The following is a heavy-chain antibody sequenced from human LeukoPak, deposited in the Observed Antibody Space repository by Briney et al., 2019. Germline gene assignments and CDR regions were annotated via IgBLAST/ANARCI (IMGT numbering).Heavy chain of an antibody. Sequence: GESLKISCKGSGYSSTSYWIGWVRQMPGKGLEWMGIIYPGDSDTRYRPSFQGQVTISADKSISTAYLQWSSLKASDTAMYYCARIVVVPAAKTEHYCYYMDVWGKGTTVTVSS. CDR3: ARIVVVPAAKTEHYCYYMDV. J-gene: IGHJ6*03. CDR1: GYSSTSYW. CDR2: IYPGDSDT. D-gene: IGHD2-2*01. V-gene: IGHV5-51*03.